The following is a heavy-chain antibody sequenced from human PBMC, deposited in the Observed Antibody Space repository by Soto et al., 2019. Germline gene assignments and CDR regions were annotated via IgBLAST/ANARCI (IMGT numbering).Heavy chain of an antibody. J-gene: IGHJ6*03. CDR3: ARDDIVVVPAAISYYYYYYMDV. V-gene: IGHV3-48*01. CDR1: GFTFSSYS. CDR2: ISSSSSTI. D-gene: IGHD2-2*01. Sequence: GGSLRLSCAASGFTFSSYSMNWVRQAPGKGLEWVSYISSSSSTIYYADSVKGRFTISRDNAKNSLYLQMNSLRAEDTAVYYCARDDIVVVPAAISYYYYYYMDVWGKGTTVTVSS.